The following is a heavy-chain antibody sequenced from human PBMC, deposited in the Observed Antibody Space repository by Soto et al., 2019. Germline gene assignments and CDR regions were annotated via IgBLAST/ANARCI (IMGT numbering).Heavy chain of an antibody. D-gene: IGHD3-22*01. CDR2: IYYSGST. Sequence: SETLSLTCTVSGGSISSGGYYWSWIRQHPGKGLEWIGCIYYSGSTYYNPSLKSRVTISVDTSKNQFSLKLSSVTAADTAVYYCMLGSGWKDFDYWGQGTLVTVSS. CDR3: MLGSGWKDFDY. CDR1: GGSISSGGYY. V-gene: IGHV4-31*08. J-gene: IGHJ4*02.